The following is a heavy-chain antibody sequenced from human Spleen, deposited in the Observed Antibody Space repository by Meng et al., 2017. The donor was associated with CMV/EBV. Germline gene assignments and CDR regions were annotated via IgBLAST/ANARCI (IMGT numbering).Heavy chain of an antibody. Sequence: GESLKISCAASGFTFSGSAMHWVRQASGKGLEWVGRIRSKANSYATAYAASVKGRFTISRDDSKNTAYLQMNSLRAEDTAVYYCAREAGDIVVVLGGGTDAFDIWGQGTMVTVSS. V-gene: IGHV3-73*01. CDR2: IRSKANSYAT. D-gene: IGHD2-2*01. J-gene: IGHJ3*02. CDR1: GFTFSGSA. CDR3: AREAGDIVVVLGGGTDAFDI.